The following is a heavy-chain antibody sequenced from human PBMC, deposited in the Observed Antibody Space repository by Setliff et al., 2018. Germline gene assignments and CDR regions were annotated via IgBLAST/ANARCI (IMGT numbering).Heavy chain of an antibody. CDR3: ARAARIAAAGPFDY. CDR2: ISGSGGST. D-gene: IGHD6-13*01. CDR1: GFTFTSYA. V-gene: IGHV3-23*01. Sequence: PGGSLRLSCAASGFTFTSYAMRWVRQAPGKGLEWVSSISGSGGSTYYADSVKGRFTISRDNAKNTLYLQMNSLRAEDTAVYYCARAARIAAAGPFDYWGQGTLVTVSS. J-gene: IGHJ4*02.